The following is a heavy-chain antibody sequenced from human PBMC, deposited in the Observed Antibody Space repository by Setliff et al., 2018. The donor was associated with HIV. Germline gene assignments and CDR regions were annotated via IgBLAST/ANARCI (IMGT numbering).Heavy chain of an antibody. Sequence: ASVKVSCKASGYTFTGYYVHWVRQAPGQGLEWMGWINPNNGDTNYEQRFQGRVTMTRDTSITTVYMVLNRLTPGDTAVYYCASPYENNSGPDYWGQGTPVTVSS. J-gene: IGHJ4*02. CDR2: INPNNGDT. CDR3: ASPYENNSGPDY. D-gene: IGHD7-27*01. V-gene: IGHV1-2*02. CDR1: GYTFTGYY.